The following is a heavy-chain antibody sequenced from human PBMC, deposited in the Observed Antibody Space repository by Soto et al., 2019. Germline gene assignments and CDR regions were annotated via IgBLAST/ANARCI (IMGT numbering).Heavy chain of an antibody. D-gene: IGHD6-19*01. J-gene: IGHJ3*02. CDR3: AVTSATGYSSGWYVWAFDI. CDR2: IYRGDSDT. V-gene: IGHV5-51*01. CDR1: GYCFTSYL. Sequence: GGSLKPSCHGPGYCFTSYLIGWVRQLRGKGLEWMGIIYRGDSDTRYSASIQGQVTITADKSISTAYLQWSSLKASDTAMYYCAVTSATGYSSGWYVWAFDIWGQGTMVTVSS.